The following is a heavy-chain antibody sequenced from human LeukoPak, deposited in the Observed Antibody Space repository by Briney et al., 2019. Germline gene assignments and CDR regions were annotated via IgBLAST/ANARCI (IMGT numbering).Heavy chain of an antibody. CDR1: GGSISSSRYY. J-gene: IGHJ4*02. V-gene: IGHV4-39*01. Sequence: SETLSLTCTVSGGSISSSRYYWGWIRPPPGKGLAWIGSVSISGSSYQNQTLKSRVTISVDTSKNQFYLKLSSVTAADTAVYYCAGPGYSYGQAVFDYWGQGALVTVSS. CDR3: AGPGYSYGQAVFDY. D-gene: IGHD5-18*01. CDR2: VSISGSS.